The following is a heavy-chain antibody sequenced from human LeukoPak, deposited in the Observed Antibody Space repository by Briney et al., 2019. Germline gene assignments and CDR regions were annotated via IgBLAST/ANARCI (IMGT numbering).Heavy chain of an antibody. CDR1: GGSISSGSYY. V-gene: IGHV4-61*02. CDR2: IYTSGST. D-gene: IGHD1-26*01. Sequence: SQTLSLTCTVSGGSISSGSYYWSRIRQPAGKGLEWIGRIYTSGSTNYNPSLKSRVTISVDTSKNQFSLKLSSVTAADTAVYYCARDKVGAQPFDYWGQGTLVTVSS. CDR3: ARDKVGAQPFDY. J-gene: IGHJ4*02.